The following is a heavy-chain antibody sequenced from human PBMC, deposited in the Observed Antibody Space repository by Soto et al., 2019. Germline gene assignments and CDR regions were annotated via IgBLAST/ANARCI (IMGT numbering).Heavy chain of an antibody. CDR3: ARVVGATLYNWFDP. D-gene: IGHD1-26*01. CDR1: GGSISSGGYS. CDR2: IYHSGST. J-gene: IGHJ5*02. Sequence: PSETLSLTCAVSGGSISSGGYSWSWIRQPPGKGLEWIGYIYHSGSTYYNPSLKSRVTISVDRSKNQFSLKLSSVTAADTAVYYCARVVGATLYNWFDPWGQGTLVTVSS. V-gene: IGHV4-30-2*01.